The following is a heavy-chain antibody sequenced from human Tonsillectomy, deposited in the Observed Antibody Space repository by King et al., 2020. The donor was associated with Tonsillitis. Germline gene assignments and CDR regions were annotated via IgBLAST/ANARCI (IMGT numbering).Heavy chain of an antibody. CDR1: GYMFIAYY. D-gene: IGHD5-18*01. Sequence: VQLVESGAELKKPGASVKVSCKASGYMFIAYYIHWVRQAPGQAPEWMGWINPNSGYTTSPQKFQGRVTMTEDTSSSTTYLELSGLSSAATAVYSCARSGQYSFGFDYWGQGTLVTVS. V-gene: IGHV1-2*02. CDR3: ARSGQYSFGFDY. CDR2: INPNSGYT. J-gene: IGHJ4*02.